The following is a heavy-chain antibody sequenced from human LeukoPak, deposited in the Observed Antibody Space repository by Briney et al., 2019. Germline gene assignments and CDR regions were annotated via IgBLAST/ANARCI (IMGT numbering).Heavy chain of an antibody. Sequence: GGSLRLSCAASGFTVSSNYMSWVRQAPGKGLEWVSVIYSGGSTYYADSVKGRFTISRDNSKNTLYLQMNSLRAEDTAVYCCASRGSGYYRAFDYWGQGTLVAVSS. D-gene: IGHD3-22*01. CDR2: IYSGGST. CDR1: GFTVSSNY. V-gene: IGHV3-53*01. CDR3: ASRGSGYYRAFDY. J-gene: IGHJ4*02.